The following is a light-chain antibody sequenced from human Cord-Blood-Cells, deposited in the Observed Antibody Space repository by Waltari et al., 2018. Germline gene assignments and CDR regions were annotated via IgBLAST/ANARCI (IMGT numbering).Light chain of an antibody. J-gene: IGLJ2*01. V-gene: IGLV2-8*01. Sequence: QSALTQPPSASGSPGQYVTISCTGTSSDVGGSNYVSWYQQHPGKAPKLMLYEVSKRPSGVPDRFSGSKSGNTASLTVSGLQAEDEADYYCSSYAGSNNLVFGGGTKLTVL. CDR1: SSDVGGSNY. CDR2: EVS. CDR3: SSYAGSNNLV.